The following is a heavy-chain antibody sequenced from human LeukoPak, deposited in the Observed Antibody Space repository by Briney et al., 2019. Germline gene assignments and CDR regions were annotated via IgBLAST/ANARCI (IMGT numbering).Heavy chain of an antibody. Sequence: ASVKVSCKASGYTFTSYYMHWVRQAPGQGLEWMGIINPSGGSTSYAQKFQGRVTMTRDMSTSTVYMELSSLRSEDTAVYYCAVYYYDSSGYYYFDYWGQGTLVTVSS. V-gene: IGHV1-46*01. CDR1: GYTFTSYY. CDR3: AVYYYDSSGYYYFDY. CDR2: INPSGGST. J-gene: IGHJ4*02. D-gene: IGHD3-22*01.